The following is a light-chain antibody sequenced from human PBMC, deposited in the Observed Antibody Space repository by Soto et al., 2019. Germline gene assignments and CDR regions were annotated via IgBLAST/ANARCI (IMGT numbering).Light chain of an antibody. CDR3: QQYAFSPHT. J-gene: IGKJ2*01. CDR2: GAS. Sequence: ENVLTQSPGTLSLSPGERATLSCRASHSISTSYLAWYQQKPGQAPSLLIYGASSRATGIPDRFSGSGSGTDFTLTISRLEPEDFAVYYCQQYAFSPHTFGPGTKLEIK. CDR1: HSISTSY. V-gene: IGKV3-20*01.